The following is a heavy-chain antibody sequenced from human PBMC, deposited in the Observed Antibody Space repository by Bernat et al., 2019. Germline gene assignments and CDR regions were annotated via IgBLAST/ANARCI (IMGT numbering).Heavy chain of an antibody. D-gene: IGHD6-13*01. CDR3: AREPGIAAVGNYFDY. CDR1: GFTFSSYS. V-gene: IGHV3-21*01. CDR2: ISSSSSYI. Sequence: EVQLVESGGGLVKPGGSLRLSCAASGFTFSSYSMNWVRQAPGKGLEWVSSISSSSSYIYYADSVKGRFTISRDNAKNSLYLQMNSLRAEDTAVYYCAREPGIAAVGNYFDYWGQGTLVTVSS. J-gene: IGHJ4*02.